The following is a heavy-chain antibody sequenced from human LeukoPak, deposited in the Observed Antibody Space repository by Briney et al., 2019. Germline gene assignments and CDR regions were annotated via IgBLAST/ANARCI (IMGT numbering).Heavy chain of an antibody. Sequence: SVKVSCKASGYTFTSYDISWVRQAPGQGLEWMGGIIPIFGTTNYAQKFQGRVTITADESTSTAYMELSSLRSEDTAVYYCANSSPEYYFDYWGQGTLVTVSS. J-gene: IGHJ4*02. D-gene: IGHD6-19*01. CDR1: GYTFTSYD. CDR3: ANSSPEYYFDY. V-gene: IGHV1-69*13. CDR2: IIPIFGTT.